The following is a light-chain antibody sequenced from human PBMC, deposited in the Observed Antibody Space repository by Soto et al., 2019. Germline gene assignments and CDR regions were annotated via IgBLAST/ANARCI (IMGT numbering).Light chain of an antibody. Sequence: EIVMTQSPATLSVSLGERATLSCRASQSVSSNLAWYQLKPGQAPRLLIYGASTRATGIPARFSGSGSGTEFTLTISSLQSEDFAVYYCQQYNDSPTFGQGTKVDIK. CDR2: GAS. CDR3: QQYNDSPT. J-gene: IGKJ1*01. CDR1: QSVSSN. V-gene: IGKV3-15*01.